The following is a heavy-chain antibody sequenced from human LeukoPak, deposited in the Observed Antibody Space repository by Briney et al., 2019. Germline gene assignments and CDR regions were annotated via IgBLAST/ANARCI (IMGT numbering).Heavy chain of an antibody. D-gene: IGHD3-22*01. CDR1: GFTFSSYT. CDR2: ISGSGSYI. Sequence: GGSLRLSCAASGFTFSSYTIHWVRQAPGKGLQWVSSISGSGSYIYYADSVKGRFTVSSDNANNTLSLQMNSLRAEDTAVYYCARVDYFDITDYYFDNAFDIWGQGAMVTVSS. V-gene: IGHV3-21*01. J-gene: IGHJ3*02. CDR3: ARVDYFDITDYYFDNAFDI.